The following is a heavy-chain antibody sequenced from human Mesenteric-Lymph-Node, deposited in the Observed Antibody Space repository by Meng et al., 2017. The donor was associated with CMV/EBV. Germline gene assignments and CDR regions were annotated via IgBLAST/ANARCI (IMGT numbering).Heavy chain of an antibody. CDR1: GYTFTGYY. J-gene: IGHJ6*02. V-gene: IGHV1-2*02. CDR3: ERDGDYGDYTYDYYYGMDV. CDR2: INPNSGGT. D-gene: IGHD4-17*01. Sequence: ASVKVSCKASGYTFTGYYVHWVRQAPGQGLEWMGWINPNSGGTNYAQKFQGRLTMTRDTSISTAYMELSRLRSDDTAVYYCERDGDYGDYTYDYYYGMDVWGQGTTVTVSS.